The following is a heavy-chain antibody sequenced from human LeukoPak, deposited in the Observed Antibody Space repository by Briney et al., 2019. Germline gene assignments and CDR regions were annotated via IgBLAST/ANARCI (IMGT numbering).Heavy chain of an antibody. V-gene: IGHV4-4*02. CDR3: ASSGAGSSKDY. Sequence: SETPSLTCAVSGGSISSSNWWSWVRQPPGKGLEWIGEIYHSGGTNYNPSLKSRVTISVDKSKNQFSLKLSSVTAADTAVYYCASSGAGSSKDYWGQGTLVTVPS. CDR1: GGSISSSNW. CDR2: IYHSGGT. J-gene: IGHJ4*02. D-gene: IGHD3-10*01.